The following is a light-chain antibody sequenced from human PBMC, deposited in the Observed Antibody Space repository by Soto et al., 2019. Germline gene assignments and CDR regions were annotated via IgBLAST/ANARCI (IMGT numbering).Light chain of an antibody. J-gene: IGLJ3*02. CDR3: VAWDDNLSSRV. V-gene: IGLV1-47*01. CDR1: RSNIGSAI. CDR2: MNN. Sequence: QSVLTQPPSLSGTPGQTVTISCIGSRSNIGSAIVHWYQQIPGTAPKHLIYMNNQLPSGVPDRFSGSKSGTSASLVITGLRQEHEADYCCVAWDDNLSSRVFGGGTKVTVL.